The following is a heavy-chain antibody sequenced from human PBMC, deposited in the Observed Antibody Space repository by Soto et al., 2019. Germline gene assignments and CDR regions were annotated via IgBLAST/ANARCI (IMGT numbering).Heavy chain of an antibody. CDR2: IYYSGST. CDR3: ASRQWLGYDY. J-gene: IGHJ4*02. V-gene: IGHV4-61*01. D-gene: IGHD6-19*01. Sequence: SETPSLTCTVSGGSVSSGSYYWSWIRQPPGKGLEWIGYIYYSGSTNYNPSLKSRVTISVDTSKNQFSLKLSSVTAADTAVYYCASRQWLGYDYWGQGTLVTVSS. CDR1: GGSVSSGSYY.